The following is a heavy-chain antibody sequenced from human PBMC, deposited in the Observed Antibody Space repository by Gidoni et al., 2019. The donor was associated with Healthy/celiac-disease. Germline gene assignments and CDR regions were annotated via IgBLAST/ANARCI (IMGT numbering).Heavy chain of an antibody. V-gene: IGHV4-34*01. CDR1: GGSFSGYY. J-gene: IGHJ4*02. D-gene: IGHD3-10*01. CDR3: ATTERVRGVKSRYFDY. CDR2: INHSGST. Sequence: QVQLQQWGAGLLKPSETLSLTCAVYGGSFSGYYWSWIRQPPGKGLEWIGEINHSGSTNYNPSLKSRVTISVDTSKNQFSLKLSSVTAADTAVYYCATTERVRGVKSRYFDYWGQGTLVTVSS.